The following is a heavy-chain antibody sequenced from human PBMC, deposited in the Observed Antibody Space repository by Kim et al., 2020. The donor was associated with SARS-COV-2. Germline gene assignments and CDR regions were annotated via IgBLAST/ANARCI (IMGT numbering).Heavy chain of an antibody. V-gene: IGHV3-33*01. CDR2: IYYDGSNK. Sequence: GGSLRLSCDASGFTFSNYGIHWVRQAPGKGLEWVALIYYDGSNKKYGDSVRGRFTISRDNSKNSLSLQMNSLRVEDTATYYCARILRLSIFGVGGYSMDVWGQGTTVIVSS. CDR3: ARILRLSIFGVGGYSMDV. D-gene: IGHD3-3*01. J-gene: IGHJ6*02. CDR1: GFTFSNYG.